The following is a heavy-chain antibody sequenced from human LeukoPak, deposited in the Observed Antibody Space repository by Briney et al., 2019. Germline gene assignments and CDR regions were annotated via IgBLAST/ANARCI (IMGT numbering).Heavy chain of an antibody. V-gene: IGHV4-34*01. CDR1: GGSFSDYY. Sequence: PSETLSLTCGVYGGSFSDYYWSWIRQPPGKGLEWIGEINHSGTTNYNPSLKSRVTISVDTSKNQFSLKLSSVAAADTAVYYCARLPGRITIRPSGAFDIWGQGTMVTVSS. D-gene: IGHD3-3*01. CDR2: INHSGTT. J-gene: IGHJ3*02. CDR3: ARLPGRITIRPSGAFDI.